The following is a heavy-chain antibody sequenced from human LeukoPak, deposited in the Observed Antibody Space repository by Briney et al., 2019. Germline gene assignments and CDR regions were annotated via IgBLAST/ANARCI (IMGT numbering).Heavy chain of an antibody. Sequence: GGSLRLSCAVSGLTFSNAWMSWVRQAPGKGLEWVSTISGSGGSTDYADSVKGRFTISRDNSKNTLYLQMNSLRAEDAAVYYCASGSRNYFGYWGQGTLVTVSS. CDR3: ASGSRNYFGY. V-gene: IGHV3-23*01. CDR1: GLTFSNAW. D-gene: IGHD3-10*01. J-gene: IGHJ4*02. CDR2: ISGSGGST.